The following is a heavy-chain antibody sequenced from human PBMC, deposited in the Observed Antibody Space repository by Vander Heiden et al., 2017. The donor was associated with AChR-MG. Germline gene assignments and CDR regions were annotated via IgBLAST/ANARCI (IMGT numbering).Heavy chain of an antibody. CDR1: GFTLSITY. CDR3: ASRSRDY. CDR2: ITPDGSEK. V-gene: IGHV3-7*01. J-gene: IGHJ4*02. Sequence: GIGQPGGSLRLSCEASGFTLSITYMMWVRQAPGKGLEWVANITPDGSEKQYVDSVKGRFTISRDNAKNSLSLQMNSLRAEDTAVYYCASRSRDYWGQGTVVTVSS.